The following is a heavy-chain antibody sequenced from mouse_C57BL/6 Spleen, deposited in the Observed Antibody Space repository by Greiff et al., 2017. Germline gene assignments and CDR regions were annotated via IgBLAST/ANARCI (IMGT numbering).Heavy chain of an antibody. CDR2: IDPENGDT. J-gene: IGHJ3*01. D-gene: IGHD1-1*01. V-gene: IGHV14-4*01. Sequence: EVQLQQSGAELVRPGASVKLSCTASGFNIKDDYMHWVKQRPEQGLEWIGWIDPENGDTEYASKFQGKATITADTTSNTAYRQLSSLTSEDTAVYYCTDYYGSSWAYWGQGTLVTVSA. CDR1: GFNIKDDY. CDR3: TDYYGSSWAY.